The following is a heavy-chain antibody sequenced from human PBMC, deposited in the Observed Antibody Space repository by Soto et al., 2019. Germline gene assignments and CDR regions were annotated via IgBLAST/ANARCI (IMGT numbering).Heavy chain of an antibody. CDR1: GGSFSGCY. J-gene: IGHJ5*02. CDR3: ARKLRFLEWLFPGNWFDP. D-gene: IGHD3-3*01. CDR2: INHSGST. V-gene: IGHV4-34*01. Sequence: SETLSLTCAVYGGSFSGCYWSLIREPPGKGLEWIGEINHSGSTNYNPSLKSRVTISVDTSKNQFSLKLSSVTAADTAVYYCARKLRFLEWLFPGNWFDPWGQGTLVTVSS.